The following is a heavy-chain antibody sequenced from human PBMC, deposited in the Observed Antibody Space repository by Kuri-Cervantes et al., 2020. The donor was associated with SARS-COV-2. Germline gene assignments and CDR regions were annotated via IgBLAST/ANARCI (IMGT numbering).Heavy chain of an antibody. D-gene: IGHD3-10*01. CDR3: VRVVGIRGYFDY. J-gene: IGHJ4*02. V-gene: IGHV3-53*01. CDR2: IYSGGST. CDR1: GFTVSSNY. Sequence: GESLKISCAASGFTVSSNYMSWVRQAPGKGLEWVSVIYSGGSTYYADSVKGRFTISRDNSKNTLYLQMNSLRAEDTAVYYCVRVVGIRGYFDYWGQGTLVTVSS.